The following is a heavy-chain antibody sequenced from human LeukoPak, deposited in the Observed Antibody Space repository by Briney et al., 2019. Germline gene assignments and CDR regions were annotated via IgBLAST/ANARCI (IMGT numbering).Heavy chain of an antibody. D-gene: IGHD5-18*01. CDR3: ARSPRYSYREYWYFDL. V-gene: IGHV1-69*04. CDR1: GGTFSSSA. Sequence: SVKVSCKASGGTFSSSAISWVRQAPGQGLEWMGRIIPILGIANYAQKFQGRVTITADKSTSTAYMELSSLRSEDTAVYYCARSPRYSYREYWYFDLWGRGTLVTVSS. J-gene: IGHJ2*01. CDR2: IIPILGIA.